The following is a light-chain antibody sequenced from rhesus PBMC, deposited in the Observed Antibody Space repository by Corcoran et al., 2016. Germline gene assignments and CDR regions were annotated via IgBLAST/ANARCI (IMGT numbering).Light chain of an antibody. Sequence: DIQMTQSPSSLSASVGDRVTITCRASQAISIYLNWYQQKPGKPPKCLIYMASSLERGLSSRVSGGRVGTYITLTLSNLQTEDVATYYCLRYNSDPPTFGQGTKVEIK. CDR1: QAISIY. J-gene: IGKJ1*01. CDR3: LRYNSDPPT. V-gene: IGKV1-43*02. CDR2: MAS.